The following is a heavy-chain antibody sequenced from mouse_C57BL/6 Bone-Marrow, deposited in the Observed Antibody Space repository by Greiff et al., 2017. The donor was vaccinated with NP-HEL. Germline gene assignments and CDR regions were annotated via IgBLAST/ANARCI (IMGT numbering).Heavy chain of an antibody. Sequence: VQLQQSGAELVRPGPSVKLSCTVSGFNIKDDYMHWVKQRPEQGLEWIGWIDPENGDTAYASQFQGKATITADTSSNTAYLQLSSLTSEDTAVDYCTTGGSSPYAMDYWGQGTSVTVSS. CDR1: GFNIKDDY. D-gene: IGHD1-1*01. CDR3: TTGGSSPYAMDY. CDR2: IDPENGDT. V-gene: IGHV14-4*01. J-gene: IGHJ4*01.